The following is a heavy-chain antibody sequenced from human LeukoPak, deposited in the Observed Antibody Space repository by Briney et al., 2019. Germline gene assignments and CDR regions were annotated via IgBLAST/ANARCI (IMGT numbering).Heavy chain of an antibody. V-gene: IGHV3-7*01. Sequence: PGGSLRLSCAASGSTFSSYWMSWVRQAPGKGLEWVANIKQDGSEKYYVDSVKGRFTISRDNAKNSLYLQMNSLRAEDTAVYYCARWWSGWSGYYGYWGQGTLVTVSS. J-gene: IGHJ4*02. CDR1: GSTFSSYW. CDR2: IKQDGSEK. D-gene: IGHD3-3*01. CDR3: ARWWSGWSGYYGY.